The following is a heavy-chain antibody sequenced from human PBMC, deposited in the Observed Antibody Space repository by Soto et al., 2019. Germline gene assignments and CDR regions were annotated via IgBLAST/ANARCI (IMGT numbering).Heavy chain of an antibody. V-gene: IGHV3-23*01. J-gene: IGHJ6*02. CDR2: ISGSGGST. Sequence: GGSLRLSCAASGFTFSSYAMSWVRQAPGKGLEWVSSISGSGGSTYYADSVKGRFTISRDNSKNTLYLQMNSLRAEDTAVYYCAKDLDYSPASDYYYGMDVWGQGTKVTVSS. CDR1: GFTFSSYA. D-gene: IGHD4-4*01. CDR3: AKDLDYSPASDYYYGMDV.